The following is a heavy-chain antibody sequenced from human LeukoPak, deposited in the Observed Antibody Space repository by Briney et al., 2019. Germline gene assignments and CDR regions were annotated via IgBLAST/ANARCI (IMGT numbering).Heavy chain of an antibody. J-gene: IGHJ6*03. V-gene: IGHV3-21*01. Sequence: GGSLRLSCVVSGFTFSTFTMNWVRQAPWKGLEWVSCISSSSSYIYYADSVKGRFTISRDNAKNSLYLQMNSLRAEDTAVYYCARVWTGQWPPHYYYMDVWGKGTTVTISS. CDR2: ISSSSSYI. CDR1: GFTFSTFT. D-gene: IGHD6-19*01. CDR3: ARVWTGQWPPHYYYMDV.